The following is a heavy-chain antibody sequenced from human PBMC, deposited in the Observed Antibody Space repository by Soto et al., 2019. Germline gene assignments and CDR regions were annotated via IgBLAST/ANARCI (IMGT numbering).Heavy chain of an antibody. CDR2: ISYDGSNK. D-gene: IGHD3-22*01. CDR3: AKGDGVYYYDSSGYLGY. CDR1: GFTFSSYG. J-gene: IGHJ4*02. V-gene: IGHV3-30*18. Sequence: QVQLVESGGGVVQPGRSLRLSCAASGFTFSSYGMHWVRQAPGKGLEWVAVISYDGSNKYYADSVKGRFTISRDNSKNTLYQQMNSLRAEDTAVYYCAKGDGVYYYDSSGYLGYWGQGTLVTVSS.